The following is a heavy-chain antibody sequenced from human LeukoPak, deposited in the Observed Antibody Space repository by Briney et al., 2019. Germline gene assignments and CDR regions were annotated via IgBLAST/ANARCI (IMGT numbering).Heavy chain of an antibody. V-gene: IGHV4-59*08. CDR3: ASFSCSGCSCPPYYYYGMDV. Sequence: LEPLSHTRTVSGGSISSYYWSWIRQPLGKGLEWIGYIFYRGTTNYNRALKNQVTISVGTSKTQFSLKLSSVTAADTAVYYCASFSCSGCSCPPYYYYGMDVWGQGTTVTVSS. D-gene: IGHD2-15*01. CDR2: IFYRGTT. J-gene: IGHJ6*02. CDR1: GGSISSYY.